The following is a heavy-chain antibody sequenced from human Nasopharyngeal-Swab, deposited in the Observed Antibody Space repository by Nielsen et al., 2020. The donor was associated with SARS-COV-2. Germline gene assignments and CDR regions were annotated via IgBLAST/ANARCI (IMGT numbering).Heavy chain of an antibody. D-gene: IGHD4-17*01. Sequence: GESLKISCAASGFTFSSYGMHWVRQAPGKGLEWVAFIRYDGSNKYYADSVKGRFTISRDNSKNTLYLQMNSLRAEDTAVYYCAGNGDSYYYYYYYMDVWGKGTTVTVSS. CDR3: AGNGDSYYYYYYYMDV. CDR2: IRYDGSNK. J-gene: IGHJ6*03. V-gene: IGHV3-30*02. CDR1: GFTFSSYG.